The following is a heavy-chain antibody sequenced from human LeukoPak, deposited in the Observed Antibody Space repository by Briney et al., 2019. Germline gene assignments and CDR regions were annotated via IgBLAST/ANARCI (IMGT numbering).Heavy chain of an antibody. CDR3: ARTYGSGSSYRHFDS. J-gene: IGHJ4*02. Sequence: GGSLRLSCAASGFTFSTSWMTWVRQTPGKGREWVANIKEDGTEKNYVDSVKGRFTISRNNTNNSLYLQMNGLRAEDTALYYCARTYGSGSSYRHFDSWGQGTLVTVSS. D-gene: IGHD3-10*01. CDR2: IKEDGTEK. CDR1: GFTFSTSW. V-gene: IGHV3-7*01.